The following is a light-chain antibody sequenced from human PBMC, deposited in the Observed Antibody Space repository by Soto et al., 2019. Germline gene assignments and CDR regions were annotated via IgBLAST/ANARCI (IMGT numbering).Light chain of an antibody. V-gene: IGKV2-28*01. CDR1: QSLLHSNGYNY. CDR2: LGS. J-gene: IGKJ1*01. CDR3: MQALQTPRT. Sequence: DFVMTQSPLSLPVTPGEPASISCRSSQSLLHSNGYNYLDWYLQKPGQSPQLLIYLGSNRDSGVPGRFSGSGSGTDFTLKISRVEAADVGVYYCMQALQTPRTFGQGTKVEIK.